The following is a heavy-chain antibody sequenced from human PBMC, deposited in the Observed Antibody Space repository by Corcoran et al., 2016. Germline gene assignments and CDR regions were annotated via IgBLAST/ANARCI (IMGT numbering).Heavy chain of an antibody. CDR1: GFSLSTSGMR. Sequence: QVTLKESGPALVKPTQTLTLTCTFSGFSLSTSGMRVSWIRQPPGKALEWLARIDWDDDKFYTTSLKTRLTISKDTSKNQVVLTMTNMYPVVTTTYYCARDKTSTAPFDYWGQGILVSCSS. CDR2: IDWDDDK. CDR3: ARDKTSTAPFDY. D-gene: IGHD6-25*01. J-gene: IGHJ4*02. V-gene: IGHV2-70*04.